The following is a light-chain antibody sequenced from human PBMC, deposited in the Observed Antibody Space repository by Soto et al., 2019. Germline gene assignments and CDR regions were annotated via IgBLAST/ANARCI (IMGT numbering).Light chain of an antibody. J-gene: IGKJ1*01. CDR2: DAS. CDR3: QQYGDSLLT. Sequence: ELVLTQSPGTLSLSPGERATLSCRASQSVSSNLAWYQQKPGQAPRLLMYDASTRATGIQDRFSGSGSGTDFTLIIRRLEPEDFAVYYCQQYGDSLLTFGQGTKVDI. V-gene: IGKV3-20*01. CDR1: QSVSSN.